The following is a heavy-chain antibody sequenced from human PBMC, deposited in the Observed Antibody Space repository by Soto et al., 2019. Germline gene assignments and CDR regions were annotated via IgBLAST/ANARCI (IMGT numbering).Heavy chain of an antibody. Sequence: PSETLSLTCTVSGGSVWSSIYYWGWIRQPPGKGLEWIGSIYYSGSTYYNPSLESRVTISVDTSKNQFSLRLSSVTAADTAVYYCARLSTSCYCAFDIWGQGTMVTVSS. D-gene: IGHD2-2*01. J-gene: IGHJ3*02. CDR1: GGSVWSSIYY. CDR2: IYYSGST. CDR3: ARLSTSCYCAFDI. V-gene: IGHV4-39*01.